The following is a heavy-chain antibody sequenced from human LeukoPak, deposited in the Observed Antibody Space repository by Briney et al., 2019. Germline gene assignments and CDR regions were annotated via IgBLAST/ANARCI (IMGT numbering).Heavy chain of an antibody. D-gene: IGHD3-10*01. Sequence: QSGGSLRLSCEASGFIFSSYGMHWVRQAPGKGLEWVANIKQDGSEKYYVDSVKGRFTISRDNAKNSLYLQMNSLRAEDTAVYYCARAGLLWFGELIGYFDYWGQGTLVTVSS. V-gene: IGHV3-7*01. J-gene: IGHJ4*02. CDR3: ARAGLLWFGELIGYFDY. CDR1: GFIFSSYG. CDR2: IKQDGSEK.